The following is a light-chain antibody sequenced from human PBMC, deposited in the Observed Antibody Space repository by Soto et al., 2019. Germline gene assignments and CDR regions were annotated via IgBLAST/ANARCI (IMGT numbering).Light chain of an antibody. CDR3: QHLNTYPRT. CDR1: QGISSY. CDR2: GAS. V-gene: IGKV1-9*01. J-gene: IGKJ2*01. Sequence: DIQLTQSPSFLSASVGDRVTITCRASQGISSYLAWYQQPPWKAPKLLIYGASTLQRGVSSRFSGSGSGTEFTLTISSLQPEYFANDYCQHLNTYPRTFGQGTKMEVK.